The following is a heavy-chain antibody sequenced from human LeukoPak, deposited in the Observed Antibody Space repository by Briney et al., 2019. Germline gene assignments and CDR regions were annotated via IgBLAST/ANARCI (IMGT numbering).Heavy chain of an antibody. J-gene: IGHJ5*02. V-gene: IGHV1-69*02. CDR2: IIPILGIA. Sequence: GASVKVSCKASGGTFGSYTISWVRQAPGQGLEWMGRIIPILGIANYAQKFQGRVTITADKSTSTAYMELSSLRSEDTAVYYCARWSLGSSGTNWFDPWGQGTLVTVS. CDR3: ARWSLGSSGTNWFDP. D-gene: IGHD6-19*01. CDR1: GGTFGSYT.